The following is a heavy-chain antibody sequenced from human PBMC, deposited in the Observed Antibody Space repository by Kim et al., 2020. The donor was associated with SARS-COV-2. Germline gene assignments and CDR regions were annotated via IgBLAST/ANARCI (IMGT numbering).Heavy chain of an antibody. V-gene: IGHV4-59*08. CDR3: ARAPPLKWFGELSGYYFDY. CDR2: IYYSGST. CDR1: GGSISSYY. D-gene: IGHD3-10*01. J-gene: IGHJ4*02. Sequence: SETLSHTCTVSGGSISSYYWSWIRQPPGKGLEWIGYIYYSGSTNYNPSLKSRVTISVDTSKNQFSLKLSSVTAADTAVYYCARAPPLKWFGELSGYYFDYWGQGTLVTVSS.